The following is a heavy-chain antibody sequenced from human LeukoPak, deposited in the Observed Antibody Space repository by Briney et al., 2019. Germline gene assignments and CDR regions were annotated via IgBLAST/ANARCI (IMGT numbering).Heavy chain of an antibody. CDR3: AREGIGWFGELVSRSHMDV. J-gene: IGHJ6*03. CDR2: INAYNGNT. D-gene: IGHD3-10*01. V-gene: IGHV1-18*01. Sequence: GASVNVSCKASGYTFTSYGISWVRQAPGQGVEWMGWINAYNGNTNYAQKLQGRVTMTTDTSTSTAYMELRSLRSDDTAVYYCAREGIGWFGELVSRSHMDVWGKGTTVTVSS. CDR1: GYTFTSYG.